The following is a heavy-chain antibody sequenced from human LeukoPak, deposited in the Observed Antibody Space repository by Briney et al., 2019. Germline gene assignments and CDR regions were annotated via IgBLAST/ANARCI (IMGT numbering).Heavy chain of an antibody. Sequence: RRSLRLSFAPSGFTFSSESMNVVRQAPRKGLEWVSSISSSSSYIYYADSVKGRFTISRDNAKNSLYLQMNSLRAEETAVYYCARGGYYYDSSGFPWYFDYWGQGTLVTVSS. J-gene: IGHJ4*02. D-gene: IGHD3-22*01. V-gene: IGHV3-21*01. CDR3: ARGGYYYDSSGFPWYFDY. CDR1: GFTFSSES. CDR2: ISSSSSYI.